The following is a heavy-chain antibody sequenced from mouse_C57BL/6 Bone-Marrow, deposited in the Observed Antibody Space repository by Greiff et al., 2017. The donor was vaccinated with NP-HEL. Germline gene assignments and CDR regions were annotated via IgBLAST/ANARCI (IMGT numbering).Heavy chain of an antibody. J-gene: IGHJ2*01. CDR1: GFNIKNTY. D-gene: IGHD2-12*01. CDR2: IDPANGNT. Sequence: EVMLVESVAELVRPGASVKLSCTASGFNIKNTYMHWVKQRPEQGLEWIGRIDPANGNTKYAPKFQGKATITADTSSNTAYLQLSSLTSEDTAIYYCARKRDVPLYDADGGKGTTLTVSS. V-gene: IGHV14-3*01. CDR3: ARKRDVPLYDAD.